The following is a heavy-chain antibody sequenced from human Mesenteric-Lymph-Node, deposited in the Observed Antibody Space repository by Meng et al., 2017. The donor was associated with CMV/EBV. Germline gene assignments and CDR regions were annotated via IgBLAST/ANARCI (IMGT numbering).Heavy chain of an antibody. J-gene: IGHJ2*01. CDR1: GDSLPIESYY. D-gene: IGHD3-10*01. Sequence: SGDSLPIESYYWSWIRHFPGKGLEWIGYIHHGGSTYYKPSLKSRVTISRDVSKNQFSLDLTSVTAADTAIYYCATKAYGSGSHWYFDLWGRGTLVTVSS. CDR2: IHHGGST. V-gene: IGHV4-31*02. CDR3: ATKAYGSGSHWYFDL.